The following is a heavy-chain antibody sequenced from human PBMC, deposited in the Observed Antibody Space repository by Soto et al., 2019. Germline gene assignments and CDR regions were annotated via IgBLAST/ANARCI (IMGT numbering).Heavy chain of an antibody. D-gene: IGHD1-26*01. Sequence: EVQLLESGGGLIQPGVSLRLSCAASGFTLSSYTMNWVRQAPGKGLEWVSAISPSGGSTYYADSVKGRFTISRDNSKNTLFLQMNSLRTEDTAIYYCAKNTMVGSWGPLDYWGQGTLVTVSS. J-gene: IGHJ4*02. CDR2: ISPSGGST. V-gene: IGHV3-23*01. CDR3: AKNTMVGSWGPLDY. CDR1: GFTLSSYT.